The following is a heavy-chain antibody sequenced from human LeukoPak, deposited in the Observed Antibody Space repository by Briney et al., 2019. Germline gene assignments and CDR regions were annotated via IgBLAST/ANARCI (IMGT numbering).Heavy chain of an antibody. CDR2: ISYDGSNE. J-gene: IGHJ4*02. Sequence: GGSLRLSCAASGFTFSSYAMHWVRQAPGKGLEWVAVISYDGSNEYYADSVKGRFTISRDNSKNTLYLQMNSLRAEDTAVYYCARDRYRSSTSCYTRGNFDYWGQGTLVTVSS. V-gene: IGHV3-30*04. D-gene: IGHD2-2*02. CDR3: ARDRYRSSTSCYTRGNFDY. CDR1: GFTFSSYA.